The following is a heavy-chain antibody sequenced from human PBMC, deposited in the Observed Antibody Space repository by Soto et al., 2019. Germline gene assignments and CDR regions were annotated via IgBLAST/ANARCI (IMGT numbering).Heavy chain of an antibody. CDR2: INPNSGGT. V-gene: IGHV1-2*04. D-gene: IGHD2-2*02. Sequence: ASVKVSCKASGYTFTGYYMHWVRQAPGQGLEWMGWINPNSGGTNYAQKFQGWVTMTRDTSISTAYMELSRLRSDGTAVYYCARGYCSSTSCYMEEYGMDVWGQGTTVTVSS. J-gene: IGHJ6*02. CDR3: ARGYCSSTSCYMEEYGMDV. CDR1: GYTFTGYY.